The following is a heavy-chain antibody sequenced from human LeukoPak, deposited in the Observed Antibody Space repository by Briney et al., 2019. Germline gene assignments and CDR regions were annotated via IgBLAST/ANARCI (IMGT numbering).Heavy chain of an antibody. V-gene: IGHV3-9*01. CDR2: ISWNGGSI. CDR3: AKEPARRGAGGMNF. Sequence: GRSLRLSCAASGFTFDNYAMNWVRQAPGKGLEWVSGISWNGGSICYADSVKGRFTISRDNAKNSLYLQMNSLRAEDTALYYCAKEPARRGAGGMNFWGQGNTVTVS. CDR1: GFTFDNYA. J-gene: IGHJ6*02. D-gene: IGHD2-2*01.